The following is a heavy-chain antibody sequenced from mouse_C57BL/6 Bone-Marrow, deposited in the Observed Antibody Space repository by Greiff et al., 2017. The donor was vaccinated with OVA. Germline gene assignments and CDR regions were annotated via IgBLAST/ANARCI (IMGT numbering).Heavy chain of an antibody. Sequence: QVQLQQSGAELVKPGASVELSCKASGYTFTSYWMHWVKQRPGQGLEWIGMIHPNSGSTNYNEKFKSKATLTVDKSSSTAYMQLSSLTSEDSAVYYCARGRWLLGFAYWGQGTLVTVSA. J-gene: IGHJ3*01. CDR2: IHPNSGST. V-gene: IGHV1-64*01. CDR1: GYTFTSYW. D-gene: IGHD2-3*01. CDR3: ARGRWLLGFAY.